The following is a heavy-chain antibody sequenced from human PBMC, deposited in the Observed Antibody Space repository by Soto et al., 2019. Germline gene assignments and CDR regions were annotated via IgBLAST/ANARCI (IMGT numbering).Heavy chain of an antibody. CDR1: XXTFSSYA. D-gene: IGHD4-17*01. Sequence: EVQLLESGGGLVQPGGXLRLSCAASXXTFSSYAMTWVRQAPGKGLEWVSAISGSGTNRYYADSVKGRFTISRDNSKNTLYLQMNSLRAEDTAVYYCAKDRVDYGDYRGLDYWGQGTLVTVSS. CDR3: AKDRVDYGDYRGLDY. V-gene: IGHV3-23*01. CDR2: ISGSGTNR. J-gene: IGHJ4*02.